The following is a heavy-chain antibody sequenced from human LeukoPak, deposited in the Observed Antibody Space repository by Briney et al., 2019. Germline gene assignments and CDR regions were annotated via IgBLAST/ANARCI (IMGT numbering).Heavy chain of an antibody. CDR2: ISGSGGISGSGGKA. V-gene: IGHV3-23*01. D-gene: IGHD6-13*01. Sequence: GGSLRLSCAASGFTFSSYGMHWVRQAPGKGLEWVSGISGSGGISGSGGKAYYADSVKGRFTISRDNSKNTLYLQMNSLRAEDTAVYYCAKSIAAAGNYWGQGTLVTVSS. CDR1: GFTFSSYG. J-gene: IGHJ4*02. CDR3: AKSIAAAGNY.